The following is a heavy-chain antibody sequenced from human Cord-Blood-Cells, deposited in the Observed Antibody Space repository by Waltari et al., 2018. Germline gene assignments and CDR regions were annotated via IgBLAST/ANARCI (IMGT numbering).Heavy chain of an antibody. CDR3: ARRMHDSPVYQLLYPRRYNWFDP. D-gene: IGHD2-2*02. V-gene: IGHV4-39*01. CDR2: ST. Sequence: STYYNPSLKSRVTISVDTSKNQFSLKLSSVTAADTAVYYCARRMHDSPVYQLLYPRRYNWFDPWGQGTLVTVSS. J-gene: IGHJ5*02.